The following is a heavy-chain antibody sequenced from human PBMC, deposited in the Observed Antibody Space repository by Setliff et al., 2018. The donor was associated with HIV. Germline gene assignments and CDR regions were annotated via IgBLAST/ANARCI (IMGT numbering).Heavy chain of an antibody. CDR2: SSAYNGNT. Sequence: ASVKVSCKASGYTFTSYGISWVRQAPGQGLEWMGWSSAYNGNTNYAQKLQGRVTMATDTPTTTAFMELRSLTSDDTAVYFCAREPPSSNPTLQYAFDLWGQGTMVTVSS. V-gene: IGHV1-18*01. D-gene: IGHD4-4*01. CDR3: AREPPSSNPTLQYAFDL. J-gene: IGHJ3*01. CDR1: GYTFTSYG.